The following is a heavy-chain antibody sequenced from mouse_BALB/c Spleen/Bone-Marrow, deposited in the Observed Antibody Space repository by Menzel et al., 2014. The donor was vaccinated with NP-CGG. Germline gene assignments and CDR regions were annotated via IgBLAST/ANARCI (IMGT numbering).Heavy chain of an antibody. Sequence: EVQVEQSGGGLVQPGASLNLSCAASGFNFKDSYMRWVKQRPEQGLEWIGGIDPANGNAKYDPTFQDKATITADTASNTSYLHISSLTSEDTAVYYCTSVNHLDAMVYWGQGTSVTVSS. V-gene: IGHV14-3*02. J-gene: IGHJ4*01. CDR2: IDPANGNA. CDR3: TSVNHLDAMVY. D-gene: IGHD6-1*01. CDR1: GFNFKDSY.